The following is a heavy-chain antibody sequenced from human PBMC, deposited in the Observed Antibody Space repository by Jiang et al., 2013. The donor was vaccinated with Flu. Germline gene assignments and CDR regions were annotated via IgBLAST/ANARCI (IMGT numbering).Heavy chain of an antibody. CDR3: ARVPREIQTFTFYFYGMDV. V-gene: IGHV1-18*01. D-gene: IGHD1-26*01. CDR2: NSVYNGNT. J-gene: IGHJ6*01. Sequence: WNSVYNGNTKYAQKFQDRVTMTIDTSASTAYMELRSLRSDDTAVYYCARVPREIQTFTFYFYGMDVWGQGTTVTVSS.